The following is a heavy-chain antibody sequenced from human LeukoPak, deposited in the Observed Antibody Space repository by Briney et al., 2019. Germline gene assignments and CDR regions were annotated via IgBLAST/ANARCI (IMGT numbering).Heavy chain of an antibody. CDR2: MNPNSGNT. V-gene: IGHV1-8*01. J-gene: IGHJ6*03. D-gene: IGHD2-2*01. Sequence: ASVEVSCKASGYTFTSYDINWVRQATGQGLEWMGWMNPNSGNTGYAQKFQGRVTMTRNTSISTAYMELSSLRSEDTAVYYCARVFYAKDIVVVPAYYYYYLDVWGKGTTVTVSS. CDR1: GYTFTSYD. CDR3: ARVFYAKDIVVVPAYYYYYLDV.